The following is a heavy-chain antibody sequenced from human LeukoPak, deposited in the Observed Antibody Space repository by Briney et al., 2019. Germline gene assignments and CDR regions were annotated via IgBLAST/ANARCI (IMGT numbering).Heavy chain of an antibody. CDR2: IIPIFGTA. D-gene: IGHD6-13*01. J-gene: IGHJ5*02. CDR1: GGTFSSYA. Sequence: SVKVSCKASGGTFSSYAISWVRQAPGQGLEWMGGIIPIFGTAYYAQKFQGRVTITTDESTSTAYMELSSLRSEDTAVYYCARENRFSSTDWFDPWGQGTLVTVSS. CDR3: ARENRFSSTDWFDP. V-gene: IGHV1-69*05.